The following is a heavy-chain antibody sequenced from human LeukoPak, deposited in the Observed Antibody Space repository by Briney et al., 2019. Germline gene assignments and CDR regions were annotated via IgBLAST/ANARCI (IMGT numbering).Heavy chain of an antibody. V-gene: IGHV3-23*01. J-gene: IGHJ6*03. Sequence: PGGSLRLSRAASGFTFSAYVMTWVRQAPGKGLEWVSAISSSGGSTYYADSVKGRFTISRDNSKNTLYLQMNSLRAEDTALYYCAKEKGFSSPYYYYYMDVWGKGTTVTVSS. D-gene: IGHD6-13*01. CDR1: GFTFSAYV. CDR2: ISSSGGST. CDR3: AKEKGFSSPYYYYYMDV.